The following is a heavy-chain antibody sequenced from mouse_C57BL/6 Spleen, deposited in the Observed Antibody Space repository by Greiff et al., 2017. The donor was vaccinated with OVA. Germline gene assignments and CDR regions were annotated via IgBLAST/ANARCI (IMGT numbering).Heavy chain of an antibody. D-gene: IGHD1-1*01. V-gene: IGHV1-52*01. Sequence: QVQLQQPGAELVRPGSSVKLSCKASGYTFTSYWMHWVKQRPIQGLEWIGNIDPSDSETHYNQKFKDKATLTVDKSSSTAYMQLSSLTSEDSAVYYGARGTTVVEEGFDYWGQGTTLTVSS. CDR2: IDPSDSET. CDR1: GYTFTSYW. CDR3: ARGTTVVEEGFDY. J-gene: IGHJ2*01.